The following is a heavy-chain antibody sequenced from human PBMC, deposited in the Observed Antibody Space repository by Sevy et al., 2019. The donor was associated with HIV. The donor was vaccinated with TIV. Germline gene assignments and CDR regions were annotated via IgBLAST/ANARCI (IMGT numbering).Heavy chain of an antibody. J-gene: IGHJ3*02. D-gene: IGHD3-22*01. V-gene: IGHV3-23*01. CDR1: GFTFSSYA. CDR3: AKDYYDSSGHTGDAFDI. Sequence: GGSLRLSCAASGFTFSSYAMSWVRQAPGKGLEWVSAISGSGGSTYYADSVKGRFTISRDNSKNTRYLQMNSLRAEDTAVYYCAKDYYDSSGHTGDAFDIWGQGTMVTVSS. CDR2: ISGSGGST.